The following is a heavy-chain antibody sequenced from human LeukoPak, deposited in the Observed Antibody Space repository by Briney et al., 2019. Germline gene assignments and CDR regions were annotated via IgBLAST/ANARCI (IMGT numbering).Heavy chain of an antibody. CDR3: ARRPAFYFDY. D-gene: IGHD6-6*01. Sequence: GESLKFSCQISGYIFTTYWIAWVRQMPGKGLEWMGVISPADSDTKYSPSFQGQVTFPVDKSISTAYFQWNSLKASDTAIYYCARRPAFYFDYWGQGTLVTVSS. V-gene: IGHV5-51*01. CDR1: GYIFTTYW. J-gene: IGHJ4*02. CDR2: ISPADSDT.